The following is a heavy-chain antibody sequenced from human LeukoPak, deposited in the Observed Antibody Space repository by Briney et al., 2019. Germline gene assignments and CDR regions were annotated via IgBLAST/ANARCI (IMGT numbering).Heavy chain of an antibody. V-gene: IGHV3-7*01. J-gene: IGHJ4*02. D-gene: IGHD3-22*01. CDR2: IKQDGSEK. Sequence: GGSLRLSCAASGFTFSSYWMSWVRQAPGKALEWVANIKQDGSEKYYVDSVKGRSTISRDNAKNSLYLQMNSLRAENTAVYYCARAHVFTRYYYDSSGYSIPDYWGQGTLVTVSS. CDR1: GFTFSSYW. CDR3: ARAHVFTRYYYDSSGYSIPDY.